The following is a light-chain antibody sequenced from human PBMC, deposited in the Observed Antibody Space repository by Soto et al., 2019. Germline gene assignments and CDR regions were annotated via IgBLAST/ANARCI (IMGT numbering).Light chain of an antibody. V-gene: IGKV1-5*01. CDR3: QQYNLYPYT. J-gene: IGKJ2*01. Sequence: DIQMTQSPSTLSASVGDRVTITCRASQPITAWLAWYQQKPGKAPNILIYDASDLQSGVPSRFSGSGSGTEFTLTITGLQPDDFATYYCQQYNLYPYTFGQGTKVDIK. CDR2: DAS. CDR1: QPITAW.